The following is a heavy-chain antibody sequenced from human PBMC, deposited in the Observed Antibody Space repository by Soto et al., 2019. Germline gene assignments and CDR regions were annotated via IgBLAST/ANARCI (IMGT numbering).Heavy chain of an antibody. D-gene: IGHD4-17*01. CDR3: ARGPRGPHDYGDYGEFDY. J-gene: IGHJ4*02. Sequence: QVQLVESGGGLVKPGGSLRLSCAASGFTFSDYSMSWIRQAPGEGLEWVSYISSSGSTIYYADSVKGRFTISRDNAKNSLYLQMNNLRAEDTAVYFCARGPRGPHDYGDYGEFDYWGQGTLVTVSS. CDR2: ISSSGSTI. CDR1: GFTFSDYS. V-gene: IGHV3-11*01.